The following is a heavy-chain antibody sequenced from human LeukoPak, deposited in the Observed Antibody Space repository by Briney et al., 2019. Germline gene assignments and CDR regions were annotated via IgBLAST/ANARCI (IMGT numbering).Heavy chain of an antibody. CDR2: ISGSGGST. Sequence: GGSLRLSCAASGFTFSSYAMSWVRQAPGKGLEWVSAISGSGGSTYYADSVKGRFTTSRDNSKNTLYLQMNSLRAEDTAVYYCAKSLGYCSGGSCYSCCDFDYWGQGTLVTVSS. D-gene: IGHD2-15*01. CDR3: AKSLGYCSGGSCYSCCDFDY. J-gene: IGHJ4*02. CDR1: GFTFSSYA. V-gene: IGHV3-23*01.